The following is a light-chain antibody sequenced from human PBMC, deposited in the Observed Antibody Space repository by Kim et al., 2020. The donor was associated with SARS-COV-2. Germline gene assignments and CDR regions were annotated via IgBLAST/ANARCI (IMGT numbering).Light chain of an antibody. J-gene: IGKJ4*01. V-gene: IGKV1-16*02. CDR1: RDIGGS. CDR2: AAS. Sequence: GLGGKRFTLTWRGMRDIGGSLDWFPQKPGKAPKSLFYAASCLQSGAPSKCSSSGSGTDFTLTISSRQPEDSATYSCLQYKTWPLTFGGGTKLEI. CDR3: LQYKTWPLT.